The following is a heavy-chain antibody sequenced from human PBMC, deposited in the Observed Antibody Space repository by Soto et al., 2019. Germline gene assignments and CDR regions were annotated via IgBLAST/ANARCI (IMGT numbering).Heavy chain of an antibody. V-gene: IGHV1-18*01. CDR3: ARDAAVFAAMLPLDI. CDR1: GYTFTSYG. J-gene: IGHJ3*02. Sequence: VASVKVSCKASGYTFTSYGISWVRQAPGQGLEWMGWISAYNGNTNYAQKLQGRVTMTTDTSTSTAYMELRSLRSDDTAVYYCARDAAVFAAMLPLDIWGQGTMVTVSS. CDR2: ISAYNGNT. D-gene: IGHD5-18*01.